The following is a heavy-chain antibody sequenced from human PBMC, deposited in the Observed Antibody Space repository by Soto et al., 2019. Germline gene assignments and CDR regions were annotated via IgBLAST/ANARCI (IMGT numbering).Heavy chain of an antibody. V-gene: IGHV3-30*18. CDR2: ISYDGSNK. D-gene: IGHD3-3*01. J-gene: IGHJ6*02. CDR3: AKDRVVIIWYYYYGMDV. CDR1: GFTFSSYG. Sequence: GGSLRLFCAASGFTFSSYGMHWVRQAPGKGLEWVAVISYDGSNKYYADSVKGRFTISRDNSKNTLYLQMNSLRAEDTDVYYCAKDRVVIIWYYYYGMDVWYHGTTLTGS.